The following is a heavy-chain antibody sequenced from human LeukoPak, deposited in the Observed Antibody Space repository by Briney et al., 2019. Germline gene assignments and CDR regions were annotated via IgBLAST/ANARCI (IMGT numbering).Heavy chain of an antibody. Sequence: GASVKVSCKASGYIFISYYMHWVRQAPGQGLGWMGIINPSGGSTSYAQKFQGRVTMTRDTSTSTVYMEMSSLRSEDTAVYYCARERRYYDSSGHSFDYWGQGTLVTVSS. D-gene: IGHD3-22*01. CDR1: GYIFISYY. CDR2: INPSGGST. J-gene: IGHJ4*02. V-gene: IGHV1-46*01. CDR3: ARERRYYDSSGHSFDY.